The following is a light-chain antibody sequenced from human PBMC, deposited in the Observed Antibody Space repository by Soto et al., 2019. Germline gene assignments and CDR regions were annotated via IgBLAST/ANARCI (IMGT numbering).Light chain of an antibody. CDR2: DAS. CDR3: QYYSAVWA. Sequence: DIQLTQSPSTLSSALGYSVTITCRASQKIRNLLAWYQQKPGKAPKLLIFDASSLESGTPSRFSGSGSGTDFILTISSLQPDDFATYYCQYYSAVWAFGQGTKVDIK. CDR1: QKIRNL. V-gene: IGKV1-5*01. J-gene: IGKJ1*01.